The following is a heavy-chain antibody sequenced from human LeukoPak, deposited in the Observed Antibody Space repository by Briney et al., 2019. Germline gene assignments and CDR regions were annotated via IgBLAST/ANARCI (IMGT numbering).Heavy chain of an antibody. J-gene: IGHJ3*02. V-gene: IGHV4-4*07. CDR1: DGSISSYY. Sequence: PSETLSLTCTVSDGSISSYYWSWIRQPAGKGLEWIGRIYTSGSTNYNPSLKSRVTMSVDTSKNQFSLKLSSVTAADTAVHYCATKLVLDAFDIWGQGTMVTVSS. CDR3: ATKLVLDAFDI. D-gene: IGHD6-13*01. CDR2: IYTSGST.